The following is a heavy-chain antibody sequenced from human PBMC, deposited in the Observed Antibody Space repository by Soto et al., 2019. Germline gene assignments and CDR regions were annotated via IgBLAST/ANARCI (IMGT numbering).Heavy chain of an antibody. J-gene: IGHJ5*02. CDR1: GGPISSGGYY. D-gene: IGHD1-1*01. CDR2: IYYSGST. V-gene: IGHV4-31*03. Sequence: LSLSCTVSGGPISSGGYYWSWIRQHPGKGLEGIGYIYYSGSTYYNPSLKSRVTISVDTSKNQFSLKLSSVTAADTAVYYCARDPRDWNTGDNCFDPWGQGTLVTVSS. CDR3: ARDPRDWNTGDNCFDP.